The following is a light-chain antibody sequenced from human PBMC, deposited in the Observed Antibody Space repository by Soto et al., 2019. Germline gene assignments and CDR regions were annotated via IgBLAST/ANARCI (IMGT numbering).Light chain of an antibody. V-gene: IGKV4-1*01. CDR2: WAS. Sequence: DIVMTQSPDSLAVSLGERATINCKSSQSVLYSSNNKNYFAWYQQKPGQPPKLLIYWASTRESGVPDRFSGSGSGPDFTLTISSLQAEDVAVYYCQQYYSTPPWTCGQGTKVEIK. CDR1: QSVLYSSNNKNY. CDR3: QQYYSTPPWT. J-gene: IGKJ1*01.